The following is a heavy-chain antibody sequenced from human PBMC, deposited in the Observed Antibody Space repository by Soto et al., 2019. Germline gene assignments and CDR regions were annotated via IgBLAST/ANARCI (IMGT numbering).Heavy chain of an antibody. CDR1: NFIFSDYY. J-gene: IGHJ6*02. CDR2: ISNSGTTV. CDR3: ARDTLPTDFGLGWDV. Sequence: QVQLVESGGGLVKPGGSLRLSCAASNFIFSDYYLSWIRQAPGKGLEWVSYISNSGTTVYYADSVKGRFTISRDNDKKSLYLQMNSLRAEDTAVYYCARDTLPTDFGLGWDVWGQGTTVTVAS. V-gene: IGHV3-11*01. D-gene: IGHD4-17*01.